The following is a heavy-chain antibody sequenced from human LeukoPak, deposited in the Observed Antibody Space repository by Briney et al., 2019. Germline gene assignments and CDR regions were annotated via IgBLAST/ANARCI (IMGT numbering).Heavy chain of an antibody. Sequence: GGSLRLSCAASGFTLSDHYMNWIRQAPGKGLDGISYISGSGSRIHYADSVKGRFTVSRDNAENSLYLQMNSLTVEDTAVYYCARDWRNNGMDVWGQGTTVTVSS. V-gene: IGHV3-11*01. CDR3: ARDWRNNGMDV. CDR2: ISGSGSRI. J-gene: IGHJ6*02. CDR1: GFTLSDHY.